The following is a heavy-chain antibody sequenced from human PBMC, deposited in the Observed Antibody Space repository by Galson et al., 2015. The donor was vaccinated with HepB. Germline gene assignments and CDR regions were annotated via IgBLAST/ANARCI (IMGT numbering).Heavy chain of an antibody. J-gene: IGHJ4*02. V-gene: IGHV1-46*04. CDR2: INPSGGST. CDR3: ARDFLHSSSWYAHGGFDY. D-gene: IGHD6-13*01. Sequence: SVKVSCKASGYTFTSYYMHWVRQAPGQGLEWMGIINPSGGSTSYAQKLQGRVTMTRDTSTSTVYMELSSLRSEDTAVYYCARDFLHSSSWYAHGGFDYWGQGTLVTVSS. CDR1: GYTFTSYY.